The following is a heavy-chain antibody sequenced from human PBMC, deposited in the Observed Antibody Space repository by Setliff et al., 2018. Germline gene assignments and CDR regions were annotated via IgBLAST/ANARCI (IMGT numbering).Heavy chain of an antibody. D-gene: IGHD1-26*01. CDR3: ARVKVIVGATPRTYYMDV. Sequence: ASVKVSCKVSGYTLTELSRHWVRQAPGKGLEWVGGFDPEDGETIYAQKFQGRVTITRNTSISTAYMELSSLRSEDTAVYYCARVKVIVGATPRTYYMDVWGKGTTVTVSS. V-gene: IGHV1-24*01. CDR2: FDPEDGET. CDR1: GYTLTELS. J-gene: IGHJ6*03.